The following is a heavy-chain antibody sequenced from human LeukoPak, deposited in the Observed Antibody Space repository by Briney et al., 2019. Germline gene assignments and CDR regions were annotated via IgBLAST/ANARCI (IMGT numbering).Heavy chain of an antibody. CDR2: ISSTGSVT. CDR3: VREGNDPFDY. D-gene: IGHD4-23*01. CDR1: GFIFSHYE. V-gene: IGHV3-48*03. J-gene: IGHJ4*02. Sequence: GGSLRLSCAASGFIFSHYEMNWVRQAPGKGLEWISYISSTGSVTHYGDSVKGRFTISRDNAQNSLFLQMNGLSAEDTAIYYCVREGNDPFDYWGRGTLVTVSS.